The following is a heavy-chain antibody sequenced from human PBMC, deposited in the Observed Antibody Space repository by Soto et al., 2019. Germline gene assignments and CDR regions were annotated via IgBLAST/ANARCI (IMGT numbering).Heavy chain of an antibody. J-gene: IGHJ4*02. CDR1: GGSFSFYY. Sequence: QVQLHQGGAGLLKPSETLSLTCAVSGGSFSFYYWSWIRQPPGKELEWIGEINHSGSTNYNSSLKSRVTISVDTSKNQFSLKLSSVTAADTAVYYCATRFYDSSGYYLFYFDSWGQGTLVTVSS. CDR2: INHSGST. V-gene: IGHV4-34*01. D-gene: IGHD3-22*01. CDR3: ATRFYDSSGYYLFYFDS.